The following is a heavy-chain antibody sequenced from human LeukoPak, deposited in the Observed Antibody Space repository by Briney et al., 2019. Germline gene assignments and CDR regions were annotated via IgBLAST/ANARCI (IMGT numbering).Heavy chain of an antibody. Sequence: PSDTLSLTCTVSGGSISSYYWSWIRQPAGKGPEWIGRIYTSGSTNYNPSLKSRVTMSVDTSKNQFSLKLSSVTAADTAVYYCARVGSSSSYDYFDYWGQGTLVTVSS. CDR2: IYTSGST. CDR3: ARVGSSSSYDYFDY. D-gene: IGHD6-6*01. V-gene: IGHV4-4*07. J-gene: IGHJ4*02. CDR1: GGSISSYY.